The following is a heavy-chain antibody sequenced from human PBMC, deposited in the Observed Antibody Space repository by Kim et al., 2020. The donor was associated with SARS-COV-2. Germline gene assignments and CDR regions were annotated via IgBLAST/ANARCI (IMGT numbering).Heavy chain of an antibody. CDR2: ISYDGSNK. V-gene: IGHV3-30*18. CDR3: AKEPPVSPEGDHRERNY. J-gene: IGHJ6*01. D-gene: IGHD1-26*01. CDR1: GFTFSSYG. Sequence: GGSLRLSCAASGFTFSSYGMHWVRQAPGKGLEWVAVISYDGSNKYYADSVKGRFTISRDNSKNTLYLQMNSLRAEDTAVYYCAKEPPVSPEGDHRERNY.